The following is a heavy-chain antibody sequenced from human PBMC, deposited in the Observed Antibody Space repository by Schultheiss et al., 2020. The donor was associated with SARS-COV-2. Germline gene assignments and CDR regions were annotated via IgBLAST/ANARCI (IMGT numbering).Heavy chain of an antibody. CDR2: INPNSGGT. J-gene: IGHJ1*01. CDR3: ARRPLTSAWPFEH. Sequence: ASVKVSCKASGYTFTGYYMHWVRQATGQGLEWMGWINPNSGGTNYAQKFQGRVTMTRDTSISTAYMELSRLRSDDTAVYYCARRPLTSAWPFEHWGQGTLGTVSS. V-gene: IGHV1-2*02. D-gene: IGHD6-19*01. CDR1: GYTFTGYY.